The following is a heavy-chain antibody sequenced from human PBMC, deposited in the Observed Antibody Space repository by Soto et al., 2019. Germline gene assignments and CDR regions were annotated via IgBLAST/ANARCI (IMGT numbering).Heavy chain of an antibody. V-gene: IGHV2-5*02. D-gene: IGHD5-18*01. CDR1: GFSLSTSGVG. Sequence: QITLKESGPTLVKPTQTLTLTCTFSGFSLSTSGVGVGWIRQPPGKALEWLALIYWDDDKRYSPSLKSRLTITKDTSKNQVVLTMTNMDPVDTATYYCAPRRDTAMANRPFDYWGQGTLVTVSS. CDR3: APRRDTAMANRPFDY. J-gene: IGHJ4*02. CDR2: IYWDDDK.